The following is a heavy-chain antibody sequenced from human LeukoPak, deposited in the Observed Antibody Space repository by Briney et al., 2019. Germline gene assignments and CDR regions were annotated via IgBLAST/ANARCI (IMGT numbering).Heavy chain of an antibody. J-gene: IGHJ5*02. D-gene: IGHD3-10*01. V-gene: IGHV3-48*03. CDR3: ARLSRADSGNWLDP. CDR2: ISESGNTI. Sequence: PGGSLRLSCAASGFIFSSYEMNWVRQAPGKGLEWLPYISESGNTIYSADSVKGRFTISRDNAKNSLYLQMNRLRAEDTAVYYCARLSRADSGNWLDPWGQGTLVSVSS. CDR1: GFIFSSYE.